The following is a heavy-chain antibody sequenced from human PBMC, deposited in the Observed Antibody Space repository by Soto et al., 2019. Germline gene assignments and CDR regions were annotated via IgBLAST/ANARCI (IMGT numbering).Heavy chain of an antibody. CDR3: ARDQLRAYSSGWYPLDV. V-gene: IGHV1-69*08. CDR1: GGTFSSYT. Sequence: SVKVSCKASGGTFSSYTISWVRQAPGQGLEWMGRIIPILGTANYAQKFQGRVTITADKSTSTAYMELSSLRSEDTAVYYCARDQLRAYSSGWYPLDVWGQGTTVTVS. D-gene: IGHD6-19*01. CDR2: IIPILGTA. J-gene: IGHJ6*02.